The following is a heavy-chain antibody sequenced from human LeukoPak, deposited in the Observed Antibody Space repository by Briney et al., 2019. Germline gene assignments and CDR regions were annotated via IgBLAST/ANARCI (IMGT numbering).Heavy chain of an antibody. J-gene: IGHJ3*01. Sequence: GGSLRLSCEGSGFIFSDYDMNWVRQAPGRGLEWASHISSGGSTDYYADSLRGRFTISRDNTKNSLYLQMNSLRAEDTAVYYCARTFRDGTDAFDVWGQGTMVTVSS. V-gene: IGHV3-48*03. CDR1: GFIFSDYD. CDR3: ARTFRDGTDAFDV. D-gene: IGHD1-14*01. CDR2: ISSGGSTD.